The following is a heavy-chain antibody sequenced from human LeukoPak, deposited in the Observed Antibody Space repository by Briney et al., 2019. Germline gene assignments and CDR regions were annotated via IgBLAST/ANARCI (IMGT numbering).Heavy chain of an antibody. CDR2: ISAGNGNT. J-gene: IGHJ4*02. Sequence: ASVKVSCKASGYTFTSYAIYWVRQAPGQRLEWMGWISAGNGNTLYSQKFQGRVTITRDTSATTAYMELSSLRSEDTCVYYCARGSNNWPGLGDYFDYWGQGTLVTVSS. D-gene: IGHD1-1*01. CDR1: GYTFTSYA. V-gene: IGHV1-3*01. CDR3: ARGSNNWPGLGDYFDY.